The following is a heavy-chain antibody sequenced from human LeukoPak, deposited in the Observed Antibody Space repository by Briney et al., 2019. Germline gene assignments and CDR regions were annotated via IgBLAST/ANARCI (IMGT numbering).Heavy chain of an antibody. J-gene: IGHJ4*02. Sequence: GGSLRLSCAASGFTFSSYEMNWVRQAPGKGLEWVSYISSSGSTIYYADSVKGRFTISRDNAKNSLYLQMNSLRAEDTAVYYCARGGDSSGYYFDYWGQGTLVTVPS. CDR2: ISSSGSTI. CDR3: ARGGDSSGYYFDY. CDR1: GFTFSSYE. D-gene: IGHD3-22*01. V-gene: IGHV3-48*03.